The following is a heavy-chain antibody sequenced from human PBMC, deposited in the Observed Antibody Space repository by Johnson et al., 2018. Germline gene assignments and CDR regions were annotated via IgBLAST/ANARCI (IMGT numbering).Heavy chain of an antibody. Sequence: VQLVQSGGGLVQPGRSLRLSCAASGFTFADYAMHWVRQAPGKGLEWVSGISWNSGSIGYADSVKGRFTISRDNSKNTLYLQMNSLRAEDTAVYYCASCGGDCYGAEYFQHWGQGTLVTVSS. CDR3: ASCGGDCYGAEYFQH. D-gene: IGHD2-21*02. V-gene: IGHV3-9*01. CDR1: GFTFADYA. J-gene: IGHJ1*01. CDR2: ISWNSGSI.